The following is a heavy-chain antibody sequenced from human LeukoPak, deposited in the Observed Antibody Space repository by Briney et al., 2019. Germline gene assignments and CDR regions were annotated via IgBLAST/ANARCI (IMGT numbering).Heavy chain of an antibody. Sequence: GASVKVSCKVSGYTLTELSMHWVRQAPGKGLEWMGGFDPEDGETIYAQKFQGRVTMTEDTSTDTAYMELSSLRSEDTAVYYCATDLSLDCSGGSCYDPYFDYWGQGTLVTVSS. CDR2: FDPEDGET. J-gene: IGHJ4*02. D-gene: IGHD2-15*01. CDR3: ATDLSLDCSGGSCYDPYFDY. V-gene: IGHV1-24*01. CDR1: GYTLTELS.